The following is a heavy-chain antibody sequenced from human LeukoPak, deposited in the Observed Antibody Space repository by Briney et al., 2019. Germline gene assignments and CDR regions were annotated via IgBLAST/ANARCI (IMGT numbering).Heavy chain of an antibody. CDR2: IGTAGDT. CDR3: ARDPRNYGMDV. V-gene: IGHV3-13*01. J-gene: IGHJ6*02. CDR1: GFTFSSYD. Sequence: GRSLRLSCAASGFTFSSYDMHWVRQATGKGLEWVSAIGTAGDTYYPGSVKGRFTISRENAKNSLYLQMNSLRAGDTAVYYCARDPRNYGMDVWGQGTTVTVSS.